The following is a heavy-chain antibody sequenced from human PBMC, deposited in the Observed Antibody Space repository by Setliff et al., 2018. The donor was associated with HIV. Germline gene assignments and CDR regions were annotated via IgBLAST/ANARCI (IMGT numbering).Heavy chain of an antibody. D-gene: IGHD4-17*01. J-gene: IGHJ3*01. V-gene: IGHV4-59*01. CDR3: ARVQMAYAAFDV. CDR2: IYFTGSS. Sequence: TLSLTCTVSGGSISTYYWSWIRQPPGKGLEWIGSIYFTGSSDNNPSLKSRVTLSVDTSKHQFSLKLSSVTAAGTAVYYCARVQMAYAAFDVWGQGTMVTVSS. CDR1: GGSISTYY.